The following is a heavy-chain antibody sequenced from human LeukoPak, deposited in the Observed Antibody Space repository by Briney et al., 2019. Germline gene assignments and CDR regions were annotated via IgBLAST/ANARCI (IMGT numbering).Heavy chain of an antibody. D-gene: IGHD3-9*01. V-gene: IGHV3-53*01. J-gene: IGHJ4*02. Sequence: GGSLRLSCAASGFTVSSNYMSWVRQAPGKGLEWVSVIYSGGSTYYADSVKGRFTISRDNSKNTLYLQMNSLRAEDTAVYYCARSKGGILPGYWVHWGQGTLVTVSS. CDR2: IYSGGST. CDR3: ARSKGGILPGYWVH. CDR1: GFTVSSNY.